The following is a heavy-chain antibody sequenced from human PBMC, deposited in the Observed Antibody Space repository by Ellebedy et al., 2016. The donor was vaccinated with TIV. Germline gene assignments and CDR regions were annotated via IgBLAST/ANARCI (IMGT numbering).Heavy chain of an antibody. J-gene: IGHJ4*02. CDR2: TYYRSKWYT. V-gene: IGHV6-1*01. CDR3: AREVSSRYDH. Sequence: PSRGLEWLGRTYYRSKWYTDYAVSVKSRITINADTSKNQFSLQLNSLTPEDTAVYYCAREVSSRYDHWGQGILVTVSS.